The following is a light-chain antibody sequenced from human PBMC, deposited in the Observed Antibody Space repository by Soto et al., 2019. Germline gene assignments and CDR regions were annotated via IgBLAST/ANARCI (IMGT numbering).Light chain of an antibody. Sequence: EVVLTQSPNTLSLSPGERATLSCWASQSLRSSYLAWYQRKPGQAPRLLMFGASRRATGIPDRFNGSGSGTDFILTISRLEPEDVAVYYCQQHGTSPYPFGQGTVLEIK. CDR1: QSLRSSY. CDR3: QQHGTSPYP. J-gene: IGKJ2*01. V-gene: IGKV3-20*01. CDR2: GAS.